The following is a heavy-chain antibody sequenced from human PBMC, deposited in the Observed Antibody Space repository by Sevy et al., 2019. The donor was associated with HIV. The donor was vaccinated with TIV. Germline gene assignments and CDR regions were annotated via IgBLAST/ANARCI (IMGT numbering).Heavy chain of an antibody. CDR3: ARGDDYVWGSYRYYFDY. D-gene: IGHD3-16*02. J-gene: IGHJ4*02. Sequence: DAVKVSCKASGYTFTGYYMHWVRQAPGQGLEWMGWINPNSGGTNYAQKFQGRVTMTRDTSISTAYMELSRLRSDDTAVYYCARGDDYVWGSYRYYFDYWGQGTLVIVSS. V-gene: IGHV1-2*02. CDR1: GYTFTGYY. CDR2: INPNSGGT.